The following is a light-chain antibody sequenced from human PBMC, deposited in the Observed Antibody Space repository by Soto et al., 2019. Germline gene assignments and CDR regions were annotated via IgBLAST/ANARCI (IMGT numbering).Light chain of an antibody. CDR1: QSLRHSNGYNY. CDR3: MQALQTPFT. CDR2: LGS. J-gene: IGKJ5*01. Sequence: DIVMTQSPLSLPVTPGEPASISCRSSQSLRHSNGYNYFDWYLQKPGQSPQLLIYLGSNRASGVPARFSGSGSGTDFTLKISRVEAEDVGVYYCMQALQTPFTFGQGTRLEIK. V-gene: IGKV2-28*01.